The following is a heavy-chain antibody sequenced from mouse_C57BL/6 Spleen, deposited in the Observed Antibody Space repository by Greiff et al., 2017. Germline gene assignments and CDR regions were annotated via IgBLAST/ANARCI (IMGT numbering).Heavy chain of an antibody. V-gene: IGHV1-55*01. Sequence: QVQLKQPGAELVKPGASVKMSCKASGYTFTSYWITWVKQRPGQGLEWIGDIYPGSGSTNYNEKFKSQATLTVDTSSSTAYMQLSSLTSEDSAVYYCARTIGYASYDYYAMDYWGQGTSVTVSS. CDR2: IYPGSGST. CDR3: ARTIGYASYDYYAMDY. D-gene: IGHD2-10*02. J-gene: IGHJ4*01. CDR1: GYTFTSYW.